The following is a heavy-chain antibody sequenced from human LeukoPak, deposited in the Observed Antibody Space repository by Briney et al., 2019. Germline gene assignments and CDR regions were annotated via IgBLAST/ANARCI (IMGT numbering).Heavy chain of an antibody. D-gene: IGHD5-12*01. V-gene: IGHV4-61*02. CDR2: IYTSGST. J-gene: IGHJ6*03. CDR3: AGYGGYDPYYYYYMDV. CDR1: GGSISSGSYY. Sequence: PSETLSLTCTVSGGSISSGSYYWSWIRQPAGKGLEWIGRIYTSGSTNYHPSLKSRVTISVDTSKNPFSLKLSSVTAADTAVYYCAGYGGYDPYYYYYMDVWGKGTTVTVSS.